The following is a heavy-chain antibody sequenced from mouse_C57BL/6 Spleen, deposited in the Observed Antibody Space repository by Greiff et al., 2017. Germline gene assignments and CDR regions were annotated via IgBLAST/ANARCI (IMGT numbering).Heavy chain of an antibody. CDR2: ISSGSSTI. V-gene: IGHV5-17*01. CDR3: AREDGSLYAMDY. Sequence: EVQVVESGGGLVKPGGSLKLSCAASGFTFSDYGMHWVRQAPEKGLEWVAYISSGSSTIYYADTVKGRFTISRANAKNTLFLQMTSLRSEDTAMYYCAREDGSLYAMDYWGQGTSVTVSS. D-gene: IGHD1-1*01. CDR1: GFTFSDYG. J-gene: IGHJ4*01.